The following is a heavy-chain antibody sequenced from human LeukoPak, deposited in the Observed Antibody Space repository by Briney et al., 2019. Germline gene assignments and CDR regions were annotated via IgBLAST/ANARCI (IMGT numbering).Heavy chain of an antibody. CDR2: IIPIFGTA. J-gene: IGHJ4*02. CDR1: GGTFSSYA. Sequence: SVKVSCKASGGTFSSYAISWVRQAPGQGLEWTGRIIPIFGTANYAQKFQGRVTITTDESTSTAYMELSSLRSEDTAVYYCASGYYYDSSGYFDYWGQGTLVTVSS. V-gene: IGHV1-69*05. D-gene: IGHD3-22*01. CDR3: ASGYYYDSSGYFDY.